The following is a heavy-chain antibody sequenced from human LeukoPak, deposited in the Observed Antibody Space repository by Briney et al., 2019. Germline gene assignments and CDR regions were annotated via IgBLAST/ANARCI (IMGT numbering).Heavy chain of an antibody. CDR1: GFTFSNYA. D-gene: IGHD5-24*01. J-gene: IGHJ1*01. V-gene: IGHV3-23*01. CDR2: ISGGGITT. Sequence: GGSLRLSCVVSGFTFSNYAMSWVRQAPGKGLEWVSAISGGGITTYDADSVKGRFTISRDNSKNTLCLQMNSLRVEDTAVYYCARDLDDYNDFPPIFQHWGQGTLVTVSS. CDR3: ARDLDDYNDFPPIFQH.